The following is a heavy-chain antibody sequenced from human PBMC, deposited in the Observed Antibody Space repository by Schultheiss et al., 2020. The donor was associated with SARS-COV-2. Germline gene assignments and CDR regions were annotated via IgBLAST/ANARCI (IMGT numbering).Heavy chain of an antibody. CDR1: GGSISSYY. CDR3: ARDDFYSSSGATFDP. Sequence: SETLSLTCTVSGGSISSYYWSWIRQPAGKGLEWIGYIYYSGSTNYNPSLKSRVTMSVDTSKNQFSLKLSSVTAADTAVYYCARDDFYSSSGATFDPWGQGTLVTVSS. CDR2: IYYSGST. D-gene: IGHD6-6*01. V-gene: IGHV4-59*12. J-gene: IGHJ5*02.